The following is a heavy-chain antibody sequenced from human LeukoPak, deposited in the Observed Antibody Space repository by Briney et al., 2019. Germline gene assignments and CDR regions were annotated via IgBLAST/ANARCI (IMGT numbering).Heavy chain of an antibody. CDR3: AKTAGIAAAADFDY. V-gene: IGHV3-9*01. J-gene: IGHJ4*02. Sequence: GGSLRLSCAASGFTFDDYAMHWVRQAPGKGLEWVSGISWNSGSIGYADSVKGRFTISRDNAKNTLYLQMNSLRAEDTAVYYCAKTAGIAAAADFDYWGQGTLVTVSS. CDR2: ISWNSGSI. CDR1: GFTFDDYA. D-gene: IGHD6-13*01.